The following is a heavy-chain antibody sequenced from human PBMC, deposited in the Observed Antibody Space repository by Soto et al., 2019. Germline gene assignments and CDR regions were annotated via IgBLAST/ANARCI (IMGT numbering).Heavy chain of an antibody. J-gene: IGHJ6*02. V-gene: IGHV4-59*01. CDR1: GGSISSYY. D-gene: IGHD2-15*01. CDR3: ARGEVGYCSGGSCYYYGMDV. CDR2: IYYSGST. Sequence: SETLSLTCTVSGGSISSYYWSWIRQPPGKGLEWIGYIYYSGSTNYNPSLKSRVTISVDTSKNQFSLKLSSVTAADTAVYYCARGEVGYCSGGSCYYYGMDVWGQGTTVTVSS.